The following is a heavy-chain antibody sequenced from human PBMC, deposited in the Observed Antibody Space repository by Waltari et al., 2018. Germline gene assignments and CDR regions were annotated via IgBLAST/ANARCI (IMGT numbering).Heavy chain of an antibody. Sequence: EVQLVASGGGLVQPGGSLSPSCAASGFIVSNYWMSWVRQAPGKGLEWVADIKEDGSAKYYVDSVKGRFTISRDNAKNSLYLQMNSLRAEDTAVYYCAKDNVRRWDYWGQGTLVTVSS. CDR2: IKEDGSAK. CDR1: GFIVSNYW. CDR3: AKDNVRRWDY. D-gene: IGHD2-15*01. V-gene: IGHV3-7*04. J-gene: IGHJ4*02.